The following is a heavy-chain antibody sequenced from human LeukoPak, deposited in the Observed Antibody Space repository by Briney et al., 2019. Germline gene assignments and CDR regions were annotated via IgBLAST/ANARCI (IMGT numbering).Heavy chain of an antibody. D-gene: IGHD6-19*01. V-gene: IGHV4-4*07. J-gene: IGHJ4*02. Sequence: SETLSLTCTVSGGSLSGYYWTWIRQPAGKGLDWIGRIYSSGSSNCNPSLKSRVAMSLDTSKNQFSLKLSSMTAADTAVYYCARQRTAVSAGGFGYWGQGTLVTVSS. CDR1: GGSLSGYY. CDR2: IYSSGSS. CDR3: ARQRTAVSAGGFGY.